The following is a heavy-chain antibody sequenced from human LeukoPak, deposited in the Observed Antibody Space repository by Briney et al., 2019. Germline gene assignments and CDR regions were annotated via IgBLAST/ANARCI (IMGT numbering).Heavy chain of an antibody. J-gene: IGHJ4*02. Sequence: SQTLSLTCAISGESVSTKNGAWNWIRQSPLRGLEWLGRTYYRSKWETDYAVSVKGRISIEADTSNNQFSLHLNSVTPEDTAVYYCARDEGNTGWFTFDWWGQGTLATVSS. V-gene: IGHV6-1*01. CDR1: GESVSTKNGA. CDR3: ARDEGNTGWFTFDW. CDR2: TYYRSKWET. D-gene: IGHD6-19*01.